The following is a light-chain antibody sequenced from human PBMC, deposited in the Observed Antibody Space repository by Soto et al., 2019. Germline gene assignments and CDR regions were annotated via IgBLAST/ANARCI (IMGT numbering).Light chain of an antibody. CDR3: QQRSNWPPTWT. V-gene: IGKV3-11*01. CDR1: QSVSSY. J-gene: IGKJ1*01. Sequence: EIVLTQSPATLSLSPGERATLSCRASQSVSSYLAWYQHKPGQAPRLLIYDASNRATGIPARFSGSGSGTDFTHTSSSLEPEDFAVYYCQQRSNWPPTWTFGQGTKVEIK. CDR2: DAS.